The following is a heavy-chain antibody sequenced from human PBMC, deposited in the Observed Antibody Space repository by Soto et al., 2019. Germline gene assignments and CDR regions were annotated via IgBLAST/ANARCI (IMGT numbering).Heavy chain of an antibody. J-gene: IGHJ4*02. CDR2: IYASGSP. D-gene: IGHD2-2*01. CDR1: CGSISVYY. Sequence: PSETLSLTCTISCGSISVYYWSWIRQSPGQALEWIGYIYASGSPYYNPSLRSRVLISADTSKNQVSLELTSATAADTAVYFCARGVGCSTPRYWGRGIRGTVSS. V-gene: IGHV4-59*01. CDR3: ARGVGCSTPRY.